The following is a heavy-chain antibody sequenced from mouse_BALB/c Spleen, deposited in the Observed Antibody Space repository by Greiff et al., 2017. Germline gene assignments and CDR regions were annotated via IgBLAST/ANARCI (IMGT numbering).Heavy chain of an antibody. CDR1: GYAFSSYW. CDR3: ARSRGFPVAY. Sequence: VQLQQSGAELVRPGSSVKISCKASGYAFSSYWMNWVKQRPGQGLEWIGQIYPGDGDTNYNGKFKGKATLTADKSSSTAYMQLSSLTSEDSAVYFCARSRGFPVAYGGQGTLVTVSA. CDR2: IYPGDGDT. V-gene: IGHV1-80*01. J-gene: IGHJ3*01.